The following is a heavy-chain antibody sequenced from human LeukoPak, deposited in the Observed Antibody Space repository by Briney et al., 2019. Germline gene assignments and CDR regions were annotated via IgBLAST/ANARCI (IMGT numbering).Heavy chain of an antibody. CDR1: GLTFSSYG. CDR3: AKDPTIFGVVTYYYYMDV. J-gene: IGHJ6*03. CDR2: IRYDGSNK. D-gene: IGHD3-3*01. Sequence: GGSLRLSCAASGLTFSSYGMHLVRQAPGKGLEWVAFIRYDGSNKYYADSVKGRFTISRDNSKNTLYLQMNSLRAEDTAVYYCAKDPTIFGVVTYYYYMDVWGKGTTVTVSS. V-gene: IGHV3-30*02.